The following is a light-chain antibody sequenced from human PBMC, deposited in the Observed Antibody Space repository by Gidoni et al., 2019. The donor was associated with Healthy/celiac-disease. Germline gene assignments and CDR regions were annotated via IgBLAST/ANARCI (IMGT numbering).Light chain of an antibody. CDR2: GAS. CDR1: QSVSSSY. CDR3: QQYGSSPPAT. J-gene: IGKJ4*01. V-gene: IGKV3-20*01. Sequence: DIVLTQSPGTLSLSPGERATLSCRASQSVSSSYLAWYQQKPGQAPRLLIYGASSRATGIPDRFSGSGSGTDFTLTISRLEPEDVAGYYCQQYGSSPPATFGGGTKVEIK.